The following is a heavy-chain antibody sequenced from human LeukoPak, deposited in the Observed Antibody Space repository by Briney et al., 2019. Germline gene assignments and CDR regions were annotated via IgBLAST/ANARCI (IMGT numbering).Heavy chain of an antibody. J-gene: IGHJ5*02. CDR1: GYTLTELS. V-gene: IGHV1-24*01. D-gene: IGHD2-2*01. CDR3: ATAYIVVVPAAIRSAAGWFDP. CDR2: FDPEDGET. Sequence: ASVKVSCKVSGYTLTELSMHWVRQAPGKGLEWMGGFDPEDGETIYAQKFQGRVTMTEDTSTDTAYMELSSLRSEDTAVYYCATAYIVVVPAAIRSAAGWFDPWGQGTLVTVSS.